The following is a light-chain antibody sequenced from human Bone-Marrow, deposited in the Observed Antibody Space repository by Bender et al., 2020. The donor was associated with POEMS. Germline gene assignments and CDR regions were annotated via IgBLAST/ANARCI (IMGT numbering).Light chain of an antibody. J-gene: IGLJ2*01. V-gene: IGLV3-21*02. Sequence: SYVLSQPPSVSVAPGQTARLTCGGSNIGSRSVHWYQQKPVQAPVLVVYDNSGRPSGIPERFSGSNSGNTATLTISRVEAGDEGDYFCQVWHGSSDHVVFGGGTTLTVL. CDR1: NIGSRS. CDR3: QVWHGSSDHVV. CDR2: DNS.